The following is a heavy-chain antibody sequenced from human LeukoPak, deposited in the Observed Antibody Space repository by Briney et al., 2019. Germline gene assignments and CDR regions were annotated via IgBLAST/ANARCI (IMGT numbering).Heavy chain of an antibody. D-gene: IGHD6-19*01. V-gene: IGHV1-2*02. CDR1: GYTFTGYC. CDR2: INPNSGGT. CDR3: ARISSGWYEAGSPFDY. J-gene: IGHJ4*02. Sequence: ASVKVSCKASGYTFTGYCMHWVRQAPGQGLEWMGWINPNSGGTNYAQRFQGRVTMTRDTSISTAYMELSRLRSDDTAVYYCARISSGWYEAGSPFDYWGQGTLVTVSS.